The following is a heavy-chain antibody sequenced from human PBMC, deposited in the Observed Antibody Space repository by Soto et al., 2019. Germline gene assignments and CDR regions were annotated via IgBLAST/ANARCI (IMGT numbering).Heavy chain of an antibody. CDR3: ARGSYSSSWYRYYYYYGMDV. V-gene: IGHV3-73*01. CDR1: GFTFSATA. D-gene: IGHD6-13*01. Sequence: GSLRLSCAASGFTFSATAVHWVRQASGKGLEWVGRIGNKANSYATVYGASLKGRVTISRDDSKKTAYLQMNSLRAEDTAVYYCARGSYSSSWYRYYYYYGMDVWGQGTTVTVSS. CDR2: IGNKANSYAT. J-gene: IGHJ6*02.